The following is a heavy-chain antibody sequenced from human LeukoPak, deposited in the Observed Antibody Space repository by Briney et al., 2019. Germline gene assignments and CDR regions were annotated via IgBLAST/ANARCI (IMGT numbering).Heavy chain of an antibody. J-gene: IGHJ5*02. CDR3: ARVDGSCSGGSCPSGNWFDP. D-gene: IGHD2-15*01. Sequence: SETLSLTCTVSRGSISSGNYYWSWIRQPAGKGLEWIGRFHTRGSTNYNPSLKSRVIISVDTSKNQFSLKLNSVTAADTAVYYCARVDGSCSGGSCPSGNWFDPWGQGTLVTVSS. V-gene: IGHV4-61*02. CDR2: FHTRGST. CDR1: RGSISSGNYY.